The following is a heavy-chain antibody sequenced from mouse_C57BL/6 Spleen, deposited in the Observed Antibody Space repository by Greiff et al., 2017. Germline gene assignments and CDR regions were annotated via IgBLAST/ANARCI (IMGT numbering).Heavy chain of an antibody. V-gene: IGHV1-85*01. Sequence: QVQLQQSGPELVKPGASVKLSCKASGFTFTSYDITWVKQRPGQGLEWVGWIYPGDGSTQYTDKLKGKATLTVDTSSNTVYMYLHSLPSEDSAVYFCARAYTVGNAMDYWGQGTTVTVSS. J-gene: IGHJ4*01. D-gene: IGHD1-1*01. CDR2: IYPGDGST. CDR3: ARAYTVGNAMDY. CDR1: GFTFTSYD.